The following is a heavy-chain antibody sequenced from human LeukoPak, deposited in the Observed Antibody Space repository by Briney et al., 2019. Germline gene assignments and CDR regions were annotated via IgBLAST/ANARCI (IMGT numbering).Heavy chain of an antibody. V-gene: IGHV1-3*01. CDR1: GYTFTSYA. Sequence: ASVKVSCKASGYTFTSYAMHWVRQAPGQRLEWMGWINAGNGNTKYSQKFQGRVTITRDTSASIAYMELSSLRSEDTAVYYCARVPFGYSSGWYSFDYWGQGTLVTVSS. CDR3: ARVPFGYSSGWYSFDY. J-gene: IGHJ4*02. CDR2: INAGNGNT. D-gene: IGHD6-19*01.